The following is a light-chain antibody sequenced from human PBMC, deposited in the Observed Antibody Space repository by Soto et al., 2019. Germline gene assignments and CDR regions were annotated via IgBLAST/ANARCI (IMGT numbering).Light chain of an antibody. CDR1: QTLSSW. CDR3: QHYNSYSEA. Sequence: DIQMTQSPSTLSGSVGDRVTITSRARQTLSSWLVSYQQKPGKAPKLLIYKASTIKSGVPSRFSGSGSGTEFTLTISSLQPDDFATYYCQHYNSYSEAFGQGTKVELK. V-gene: IGKV1-5*03. J-gene: IGKJ1*01. CDR2: KAS.